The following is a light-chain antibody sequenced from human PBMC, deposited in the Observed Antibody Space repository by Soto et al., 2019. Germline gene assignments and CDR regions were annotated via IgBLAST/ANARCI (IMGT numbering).Light chain of an antibody. CDR2: GAS. V-gene: IGKV3-15*01. CDR1: QSVGSN. J-gene: IGKJ5*01. CDR3: QQYDSSPPIT. Sequence: EIVMTQSPATLSVSPGERATLSCRASQSVGSNLAWYQQKPGQAPRLLIYGASTRATGIPDRFSGSGSGTDFTLTISGLEPEDFAVYYCQQYDSSPPITFGQGTRLEIK.